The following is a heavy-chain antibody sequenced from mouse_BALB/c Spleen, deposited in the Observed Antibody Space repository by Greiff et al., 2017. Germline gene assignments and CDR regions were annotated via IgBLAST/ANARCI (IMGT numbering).Heavy chain of an antibody. Sequence: QVQLKQPGAELVRPGASVKLSCKASGYSFTSYWMNWVKQRPGQGLEWIGMIHPSDSETRLNQKFKDKATLTVDKSSSTAHMELLSLTSEDSAVYYCGRDDYDVGAMDYWGQGTSVTVSS. V-gene: IGHV1S82*01. J-gene: IGHJ4*01. CDR3: GRDDYDVGAMDY. D-gene: IGHD2-4*01. CDR2: IHPSDSET. CDR1: GYSFTSYW.